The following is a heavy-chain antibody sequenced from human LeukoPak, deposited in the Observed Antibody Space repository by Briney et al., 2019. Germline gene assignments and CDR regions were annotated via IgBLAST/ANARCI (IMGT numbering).Heavy chain of an antibody. CDR1: GFSFNTYA. Sequence: GGSLRLSCAASGFSFNTYAMSWVRQAPGGGLEWVSAIRDSGGSAYYADSVKGRFTISRDNSKNTLYLQMNSLRAADTALYYCVQGTRRGAITMVRGVIGKSYYFDSWGQGTLVTVSS. CDR2: IRDSGGSA. V-gene: IGHV3-23*01. D-gene: IGHD3-10*01. CDR3: VQGTRRGAITMVRGVIGKSYYFDS. J-gene: IGHJ4*02.